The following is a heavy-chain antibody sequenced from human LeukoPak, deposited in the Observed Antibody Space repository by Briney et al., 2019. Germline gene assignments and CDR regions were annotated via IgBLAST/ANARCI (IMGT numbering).Heavy chain of an antibody. CDR1: GGSITFGNYY. CDR2: IYNTGLT. V-gene: IGHV4-61*02. CDR3: ARLGGKWLVKYFDY. Sequence: SQTLSLTCTVSGGSITFGNYYWTWIRQPAGKGLEWIGRIYNTGLTDDNPSLKSRVTISVDTSKNQFSLKLSSVTAADTAVYYCARLGGKWLVKYFDYWGQGTLVTVSS. J-gene: IGHJ4*02. D-gene: IGHD6-19*01.